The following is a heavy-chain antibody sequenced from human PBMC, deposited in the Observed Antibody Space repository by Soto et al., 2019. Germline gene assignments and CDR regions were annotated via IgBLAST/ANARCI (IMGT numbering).Heavy chain of an antibody. Sequence: ETLSLTCTVSGGSSSSYYWSWIRQPPGKGLEWIGYIYYSGSTNYNPSLKSRVTISVDTSKNQFSLKLSSVTAADTAVYYCVRVGYSMDFDYWGQGTLVTVSS. CDR1: GGSSSSYY. CDR3: VRVGYSMDFDY. CDR2: IYYSGST. D-gene: IGHD5-18*01. V-gene: IGHV4-59*01. J-gene: IGHJ4*02.